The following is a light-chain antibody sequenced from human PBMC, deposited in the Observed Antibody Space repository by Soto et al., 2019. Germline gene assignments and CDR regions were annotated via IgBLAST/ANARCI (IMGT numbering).Light chain of an antibody. CDR3: SSYTSSTTWV. V-gene: IGLV2-14*01. CDR2: EVS. Sequence: QSALTQPASVSGSPGQSIAISCTGTSSDVGGYNYVSWYQQHPGKAPKLMIYEVSNRPSGVSNRFSGSKSGNTASLTISGRQAEDEADYYFSSYTSSTTWVFGTGTKLTVL. J-gene: IGLJ1*01. CDR1: SSDVGGYNY.